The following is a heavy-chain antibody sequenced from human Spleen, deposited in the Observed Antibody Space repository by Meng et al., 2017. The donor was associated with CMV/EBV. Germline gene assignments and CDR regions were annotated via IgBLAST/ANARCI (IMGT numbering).Heavy chain of an antibody. D-gene: IGHD6-6*01. CDR1: GGSLSGYY. CDR2: INHSGST. Sequence: AVDGGSLSGYYWSWIRQPPGKGLEWIGEINHSGSTNYNPSLKSRVTISVNTSKNQFSLKLSSVTAADTAVYYCARGPSSSSYSWFDPWGQGTLVTVSS. CDR3: ARGPSSSSYSWFDP. V-gene: IGHV4-34*01. J-gene: IGHJ5*02.